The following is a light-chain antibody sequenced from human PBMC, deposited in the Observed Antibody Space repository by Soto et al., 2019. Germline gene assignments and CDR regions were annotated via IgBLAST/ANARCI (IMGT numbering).Light chain of an antibody. CDR1: KNDIGVYDF. V-gene: IGLV2-8*01. Sequence: QSVLTQPPSASGSPGQSVTISCTGTKNDIGVYDFVSWYQHHPGKAPRLIIYEVVQRPSGVPDRFSGSKSGNTASLTVSGLQAEDEADYFCKSYAGSKTYVFGSGTKV. CDR3: KSYAGSKTYV. CDR2: EVV. J-gene: IGLJ1*01.